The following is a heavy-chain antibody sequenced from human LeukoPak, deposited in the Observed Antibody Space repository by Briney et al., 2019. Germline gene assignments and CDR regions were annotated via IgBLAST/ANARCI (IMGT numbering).Heavy chain of an antibody. J-gene: IGHJ5*02. Sequence: SETLSLICIVSGGSLNSPNYYWGWIRQPPGKGLEWIGIIYYTGTTYYNPSLKSRLTISVDTSKNQFSLQLTSVTAADTAVYYCARHDYYGSLNWFDPWGQGTLITVSS. D-gene: IGHD3-10*01. CDR3: ARHDYYGSLNWFDP. V-gene: IGHV4-39*01. CDR1: GGSLNSPNYY. CDR2: IYYTGTT.